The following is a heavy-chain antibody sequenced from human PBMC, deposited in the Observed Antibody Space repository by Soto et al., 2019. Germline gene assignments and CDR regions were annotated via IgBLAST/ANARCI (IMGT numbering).Heavy chain of an antibody. J-gene: IGHJ6*03. Sequence: SVKVSCKASGGTFSSYTISWVRQAPGQGLEWMGRIIPILGIANYAQKFQGRVTITADKSTSTAYMELSSLRSEDTAVYYCARNGYCSSTSCWGLDYYYYMDVWGKGTTVTVSS. D-gene: IGHD2-2*01. CDR1: GGTFSSYT. CDR2: IIPILGIA. V-gene: IGHV1-69*02. CDR3: ARNGYCSSTSCWGLDYYYYMDV.